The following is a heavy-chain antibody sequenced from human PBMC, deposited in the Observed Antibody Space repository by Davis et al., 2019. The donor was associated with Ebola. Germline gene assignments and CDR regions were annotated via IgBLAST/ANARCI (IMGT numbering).Heavy chain of an antibody. V-gene: IGHV3-21*01. J-gene: IGHJ4*02. Sequence: PGGSLRLSCAASGFTFSSYSMNWVRQAPGKGLEWVSSISSSSSYIYYADSVKGRFTISRDNAKNSLYLQMNSLRAEDTAVYYCGRDKRIATPDLEYWRKGTLVTVTS. CDR1: GFTFSSYS. CDR3: GRDKRIATPDLEY. D-gene: IGHD6-6*01. CDR2: ISSSSSYI.